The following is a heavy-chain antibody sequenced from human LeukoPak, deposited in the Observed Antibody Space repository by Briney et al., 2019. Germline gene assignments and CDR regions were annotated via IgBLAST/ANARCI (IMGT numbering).Heavy chain of an antibody. D-gene: IGHD3-22*01. Sequence: PSETLSLTCTVSGGSISSGDYYWSWLRQPPGKGLEWIAYIYYSGSTYYNPTLKSRVTISVDTSKNQFSLKLSSVTAADTAVYYCARATYYYDSSGYPEDLFDYWGQGTLVTVSS. CDR3: ARATYYYDSSGYPEDLFDY. J-gene: IGHJ4*02. V-gene: IGHV4-30-4*01. CDR1: GGSISSGDYY. CDR2: IYYSGST.